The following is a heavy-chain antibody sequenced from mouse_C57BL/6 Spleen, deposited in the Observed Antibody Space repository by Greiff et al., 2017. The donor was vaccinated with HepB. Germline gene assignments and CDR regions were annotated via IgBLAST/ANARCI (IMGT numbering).Heavy chain of an antibody. CDR3: ARPYYGYYAMDY. J-gene: IGHJ4*01. Sequence: VQLQQPGAELVKPGASVKLSCKASGYTFTSYWMHWVKQRPGQGLEWIGMIHPNSGSTNYNEKFKSKATLTVDKSSSTAYMQLSSLTSEDSAVYYCARPYYGYYAMDYWGQGTSVTVSS. V-gene: IGHV1-64*01. CDR1: GYTFTSYW. CDR2: IHPNSGST. D-gene: IGHD1-1*01.